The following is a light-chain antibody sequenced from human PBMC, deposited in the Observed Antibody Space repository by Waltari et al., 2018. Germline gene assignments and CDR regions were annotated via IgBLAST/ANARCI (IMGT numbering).Light chain of an antibody. CDR3: QHYVRLPVT. J-gene: IGKJ1*01. CDR1: QSVGRS. CDR2: ATS. V-gene: IGKV3-20*01. Sequence: ERATRSCRASQSVGRSVAWYQQKPGRAPRLLIYATSNRATGIPDRFSASGSGTDFSLTISRLEPEDFALYYCQHYVRLPVTFGQGTKVEVK.